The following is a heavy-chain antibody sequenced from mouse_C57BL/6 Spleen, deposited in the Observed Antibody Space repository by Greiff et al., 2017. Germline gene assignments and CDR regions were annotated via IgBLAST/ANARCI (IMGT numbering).Heavy chain of an antibody. J-gene: IGHJ4*01. D-gene: IGHD1-1*01. CDR3: ARGNYGSTSAMDY. CDR2: IDPSDSYT. CDR1: GYTFTSYW. Sequence: QVQLKQSGAELVKPGASVKLSCKASGYTFTSYWMQWVKQRPGQGLEWIGEIDPSDSYTNYNQKFKGKATLTVDTSSSTAYMQLSSLTSEDSAVYYCARGNYGSTSAMDYWGQGTSVTVSS. V-gene: IGHV1-50*01.